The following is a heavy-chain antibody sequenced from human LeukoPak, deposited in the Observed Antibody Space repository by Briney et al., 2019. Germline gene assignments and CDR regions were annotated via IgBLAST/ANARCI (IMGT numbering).Heavy chain of an antibody. J-gene: IGHJ4*02. Sequence: GGSLRLSCAASGFTFSGYGMHWVRQAPGKGLEWVALISYDGGNKNYADSVRGRFTISRDNSKNTLYLQMNSLRAEDTAVYYCAKDSSSTWFGGDSKWGQGTLVTVSS. CDR3: AKDSSSTWFGGDSK. CDR1: GFTFSGYG. CDR2: ISYDGGNK. D-gene: IGHD3-10*01. V-gene: IGHV3-30*18.